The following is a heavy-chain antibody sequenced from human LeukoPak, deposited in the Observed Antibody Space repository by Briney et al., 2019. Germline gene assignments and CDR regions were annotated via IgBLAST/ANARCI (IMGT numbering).Heavy chain of an antibody. CDR3: ARLIRSITMVRGVSYYYYMDV. CDR1: GFTFSSYS. V-gene: IGHV3-21*01. Sequence: GGSLRLSCAASGFTFSSYSMNWVRQAPGKGLEWVSSISSSSSYIYYADSVKGRFTISRYNAKNSLYLQMNSLRAEDTAVYYCARLIRSITMVRGVSYYYYMDVWGKGTTVTVSS. CDR2: ISSSSSYI. D-gene: IGHD3-10*01. J-gene: IGHJ6*03.